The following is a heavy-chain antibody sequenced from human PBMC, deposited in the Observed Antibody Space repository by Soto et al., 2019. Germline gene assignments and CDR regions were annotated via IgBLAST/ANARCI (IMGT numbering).Heavy chain of an antibody. Sequence: QEQLVQSGPEVKKPGSSVTVSCKASAGTLNNYAICWVRQAPGQGLEWMGGTIPLFSTSSYAQKFQGRVTITADKSTSTVYMEMRNLKSEDSALYYCASAGGRPYYYYGMDVWGQGTTVTVS. J-gene: IGHJ6*02. CDR2: TIPLFSTS. CDR1: AGTLNNYA. V-gene: IGHV1-69*06. CDR3: ASAGGRPYYYYGMDV. D-gene: IGHD2-15*01.